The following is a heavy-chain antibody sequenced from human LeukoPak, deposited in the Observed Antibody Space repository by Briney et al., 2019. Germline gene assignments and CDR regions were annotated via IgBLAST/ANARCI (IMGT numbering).Heavy chain of an antibody. CDR2: IFYSGST. CDR3: ARHVLTTGISRFYYNIGYFDY. Sequence: KASETLSLTCTVSGGSLSGYYWSWIRQPPGKGLEWIGYIFYSGSTDYNPSLKSRVTISVDTSKNQFSLKLSSVTAADTAIYYCARHVLTTGISRFYYNIGYFDYWXXXXXVTXSS. V-gene: IGHV4-59*08. J-gene: IGHJ4*03. D-gene: IGHD4-17*01. CDR1: GGSLSGYY.